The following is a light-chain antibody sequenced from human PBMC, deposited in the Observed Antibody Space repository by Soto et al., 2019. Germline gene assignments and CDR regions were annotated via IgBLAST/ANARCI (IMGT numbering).Light chain of an antibody. CDR2: DAS. CDR1: QSISTW. Sequence: DIQMTQSPSSVSASVGDSVTITCRASQSISTWLAWYQQKPGKAPKLLIYDASSLEGGVPSRFSGSGSGTEFTLTISSLQPDDSATYYCQQYNSSWTFGQGTKVDIK. J-gene: IGKJ1*01. V-gene: IGKV1-5*01. CDR3: QQYNSSWT.